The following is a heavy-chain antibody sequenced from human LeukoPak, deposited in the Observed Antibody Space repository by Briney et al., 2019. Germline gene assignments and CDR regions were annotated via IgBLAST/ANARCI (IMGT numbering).Heavy chain of an antibody. CDR2: ISAYNGNT. J-gene: IGHJ6*02. V-gene: IGHV1-18*01. D-gene: IGHD1-26*01. CDR1: GYTFTSYG. Sequence: EASVKVSCKASGYTFTSYGISWVRQAPGQGLEWMGWISAYNGNTNYAQKLQGRVTMTTDTSTSTAYMELRSLRSDDTAVYYCARDWDIVGAHYYYYGMDVWGQGTTVTVSS. CDR3: ARDWDIVGAHYYYYGMDV.